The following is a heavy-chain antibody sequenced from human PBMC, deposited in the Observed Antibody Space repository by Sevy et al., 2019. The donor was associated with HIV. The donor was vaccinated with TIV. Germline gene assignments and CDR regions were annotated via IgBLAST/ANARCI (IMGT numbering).Heavy chain of an antibody. Sequence: GGSLRLSCAASGFTFSANWMNWVRQAPGKGLEWVAKIKADGSDKHYVDSVEGRFTISRDNAKNLLFLQMNGLRVEDMAVYYCAHETFGRFESWGQGTLVTVSS. CDR2: IKADGSDK. CDR1: GFTFSANW. J-gene: IGHJ4*02. CDR3: AHETFGRFES. V-gene: IGHV3-7*01. D-gene: IGHD3-16*01.